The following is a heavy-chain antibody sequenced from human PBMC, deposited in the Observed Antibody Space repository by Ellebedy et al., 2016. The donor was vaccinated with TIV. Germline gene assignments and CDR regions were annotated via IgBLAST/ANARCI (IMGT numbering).Heavy chain of an antibody. Sequence: AASVKVSCKASGGTFTSDIINWVRQAPGQGLEWMGRIIPILALANYAQKFQARVTMTADKSTTTAYMELSSLTSEDTAVYYCARQSGYTHVMTPYESWGQGTLVIVSS. CDR2: IIPILALA. J-gene: IGHJ5*01. V-gene: IGHV1-69*02. CDR1: GGTFTSDI. CDR3: ARQSGYTHVMTPYES. D-gene: IGHD5-18*01.